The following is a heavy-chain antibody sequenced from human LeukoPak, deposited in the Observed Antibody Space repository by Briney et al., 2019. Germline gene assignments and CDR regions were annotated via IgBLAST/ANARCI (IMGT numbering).Heavy chain of an antibody. J-gene: IGHJ6*03. CDR3: ARGPARGSSSWYYYYMDV. Sequence: GASVKVSCKASGYTFTSYDINWVRQATGQGLEWMGWMNPNSGNTGYAQKFQGRVTITRNTSISTAYMELSSLRSEDTAVYYCARGPARGSSSWYYYYMDVWGKGTTVTVSS. V-gene: IGHV1-8*03. CDR1: GYTFTSYD. D-gene: IGHD6-13*01. CDR2: MNPNSGNT.